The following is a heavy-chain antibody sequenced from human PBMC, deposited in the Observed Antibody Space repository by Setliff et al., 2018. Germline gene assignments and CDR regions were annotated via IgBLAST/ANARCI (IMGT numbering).Heavy chain of an antibody. CDR1: GGSIAGSTYY. CDR2: IYYRGDT. V-gene: IGHV4-39*01. CDR3: ARTGTYRYFDY. J-gene: IGHJ4*02. D-gene: IGHD1-1*01. Sequence: PSETLSLTCNVSGGSIAGSTYYWGWIRQPPGKGLEWIGRIYYRGDTYYNASLKGRLTISVDTAQNQFSLRLTSVTAADTAVYYCARTGTYRYFDYWGQGALVTVSS.